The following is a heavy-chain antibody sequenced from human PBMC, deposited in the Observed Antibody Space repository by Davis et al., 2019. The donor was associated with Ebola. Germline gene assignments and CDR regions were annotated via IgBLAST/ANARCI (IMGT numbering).Heavy chain of an antibody. CDR1: GFTFSSYW. J-gene: IGHJ4*02. Sequence: GESLKISCAASGFTFSSYWMHWVRRAPGKGLVWVSRINEDGRSISYADSVKGRFTISRDNAKNTLYLQMDSLTVDDTAVYYCTTDCCGEAFDSWGLGTLVTVSS. CDR3: TTDCCGEAFDS. V-gene: IGHV3-74*01. CDR2: INEDGRSI. D-gene: IGHD4-17*01.